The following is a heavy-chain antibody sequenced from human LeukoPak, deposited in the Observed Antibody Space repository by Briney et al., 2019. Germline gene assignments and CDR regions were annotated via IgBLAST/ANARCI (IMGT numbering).Heavy chain of an antibody. Sequence: GGSLRLSCAASGFTFSIYGMPWVRQAPGKGLEWVAIIRNGGSNTYYADSVKGRFTISRDNSKTTLYVQMNSLRAEDTAVYYCAKAPYRSSWYLSWLDPWGQGTLVTVSS. CDR1: GFTFSIYG. D-gene: IGHD6-13*01. CDR2: IRNGGSNT. V-gene: IGHV3-30*02. CDR3: AKAPYRSSWYLSWLDP. J-gene: IGHJ5*02.